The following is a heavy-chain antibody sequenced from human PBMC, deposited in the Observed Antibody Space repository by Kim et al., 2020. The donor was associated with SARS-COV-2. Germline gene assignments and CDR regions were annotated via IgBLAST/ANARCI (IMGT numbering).Heavy chain of an antibody. Sequence: SETLSLTCTVSGGSINNYYWSWIRQPPGKGLEWIGHIYYSGSTNYNPSLKSRVTISVDTSKIQFSLKLSSVTAADTAMYYCARDLGYYGSGSYLAWFDPWGQGTLVTVSS. V-gene: IGHV4-59*01. CDR3: ARDLGYYGSGSYLAWFDP. CDR2: IYYSGST. D-gene: IGHD3-10*01. CDR1: GGSINNYY. J-gene: IGHJ5*02.